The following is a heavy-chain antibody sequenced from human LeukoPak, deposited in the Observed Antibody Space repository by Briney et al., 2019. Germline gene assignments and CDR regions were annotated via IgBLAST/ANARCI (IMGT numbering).Heavy chain of an antibody. CDR1: GYTFTSQG. D-gene: IGHD6-13*01. CDR2: ISAYNGNT. J-gene: IGHJ4*02. Sequence: ASVKVSCKASGYTFTSQGISWVRQAPGQGVEWMGWISAYNGNTNDAQKVQGRVTMTTDTSTSTAYMELRSLRSDDTAVYYCARAEVGSSWDYFDYWGQGTLVTVSS. CDR3: ARAEVGSSWDYFDY. V-gene: IGHV1-18*01.